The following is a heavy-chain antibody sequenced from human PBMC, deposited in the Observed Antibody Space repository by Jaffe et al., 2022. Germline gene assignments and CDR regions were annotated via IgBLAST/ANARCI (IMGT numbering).Heavy chain of an antibody. V-gene: IGHV3-48*03. J-gene: IGHJ4*02. Sequence: EVQLVESGGGLVQPGGSLRLSCAASGFTFSSYEMNWVRQAPGKGLEWVSYISSSGSTIYYADSVKGRFTISRDNAKNSLYLQMNSLRAEDTAVYYCATRPTTAQWRRTFDYWGQGTLVTVSS. CDR3: ATRPTTAQWRRTFDY. CDR2: ISSSGSTI. D-gene: IGHD4-4*01. CDR1: GFTFSSYE.